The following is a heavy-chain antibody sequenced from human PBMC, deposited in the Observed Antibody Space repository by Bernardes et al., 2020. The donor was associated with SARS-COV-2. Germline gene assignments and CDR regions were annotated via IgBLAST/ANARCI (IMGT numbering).Heavy chain of an antibody. Sequence: SLRLSCAASGFTFSSYAMHWVRQAPGKGLEWVAVISYDGSNKYYADSVKGRFTISRDNSKNTLYLQMNSLRAEDTAVYYCARGNTYYYDSSGYYPHYFDYWGQGTLVTVSS. V-gene: IGHV3-30-3*01. CDR2: ISYDGSNK. D-gene: IGHD3-22*01. CDR3: ARGNTYYYDSSGYYPHYFDY. J-gene: IGHJ4*02. CDR1: GFTFSSYA.